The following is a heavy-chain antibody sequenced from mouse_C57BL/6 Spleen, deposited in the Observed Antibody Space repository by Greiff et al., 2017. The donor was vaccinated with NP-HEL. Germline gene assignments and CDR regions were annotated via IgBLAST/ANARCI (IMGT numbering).Heavy chain of an antibody. V-gene: IGHV6-3*01. CDR1: GVNGSNDW. CDR3: SPFDY. J-gene: IGHJ2*01. CDR2: IRLKSYNYAT. Sequence: EGKVVESGGGWGEPGGSRKLAGGAAGVNGSNDWRNGGRQATEKGREGGAQIRLKSYNYATHYAESVKGRFTISRDDSKSSVYLQMNNLRAEDTGIYYCSPFDYWGQGTTLTVSS.